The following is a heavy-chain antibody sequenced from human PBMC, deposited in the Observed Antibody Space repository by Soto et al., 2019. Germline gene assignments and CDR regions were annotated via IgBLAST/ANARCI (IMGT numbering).Heavy chain of an antibody. D-gene: IGHD6-13*01. V-gene: IGHV1-69*01. J-gene: IGHJ6*02. CDR2: IIPIFGTE. CDR3: ARDRIAGSKYYYGMDV. CDR1: GGTFSSYA. Sequence: QVQLVQSGAEVKKPGSSVRVSCKASGGTFSSYAISWVRQAPGQRLEWMGGIIPIFGTENYAQKFQGRVTITSDESTSTADMELSSLRSEDTAVYYCARDRIAGSKYYYGMDVWCQGTTVTVSS.